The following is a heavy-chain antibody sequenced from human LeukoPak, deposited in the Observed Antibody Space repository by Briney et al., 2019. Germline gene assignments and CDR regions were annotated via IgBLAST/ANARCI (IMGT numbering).Heavy chain of an antibody. J-gene: IGHJ4*02. CDR1: GYSFTSYD. V-gene: IGHV1-18*01. CDR3: ARCFSSGLRGFDY. D-gene: IGHD6-19*01. Sequence: ASVKVSCKASGYSFTSYDISWVRQAPGQGLEWMGWISAYTDNTNFAQKFQGRVTMTTDTSTTTAYMELRSLTSDDTALYYCARCFSSGLRGFDYWGQGTLVTVSS. CDR2: ISAYTDNT.